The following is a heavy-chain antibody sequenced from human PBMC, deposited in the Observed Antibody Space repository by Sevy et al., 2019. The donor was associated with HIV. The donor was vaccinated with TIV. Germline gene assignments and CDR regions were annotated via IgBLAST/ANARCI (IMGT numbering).Heavy chain of an antibody. J-gene: IGHJ2*01. CDR2: ISGGGGGT. D-gene: IGHD6-13*01. V-gene: IGHV3-23*01. CDR3: AKHYFDGIADGWYFDL. Sequence: GGSLRLSCAASGFTFNNYAMSWVRQAPGKGLEGKGLEWVSTISGGGGGTYYADSVRGRFTISRDNSKNTLYLQVNSLRVEDTAVYYCAKHYFDGIADGWYFDLWGRGTLVTVSS. CDR1: GFTFNNYA.